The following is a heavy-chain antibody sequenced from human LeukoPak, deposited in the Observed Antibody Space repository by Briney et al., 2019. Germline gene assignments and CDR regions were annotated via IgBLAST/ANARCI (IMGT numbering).Heavy chain of an antibody. V-gene: IGHV3-21*01. D-gene: IGHD1-26*01. CDR1: GFTFSSYS. CDR2: ISSSSSYI. J-gene: IGHJ4*02. CDR3: ARVGHREANY. Sequence: GGSLRLSCAASGFTFSSYSMNWVRQAPGKGLEWVSSISSSSSYIYYADSVKGRFTISRDNAKNSPYLQMNSLRAEDTAVYYCARVGHREANYWGQGTLVTVSS.